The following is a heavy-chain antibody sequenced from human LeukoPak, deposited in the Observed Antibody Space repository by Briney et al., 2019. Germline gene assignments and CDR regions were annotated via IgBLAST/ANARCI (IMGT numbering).Heavy chain of an antibody. Sequence: PSETPSLTCTVSGGSISSSSYYWGWIRQPPGKGLEWIGSIYYSGSTYYNPSLKSRVTISVDTSKNQFSLKLSSVTAADTAVYYCARDYNAYDSSGYYYGGGQLDYWGQGTLVTVSS. J-gene: IGHJ4*02. CDR2: IYYSGST. V-gene: IGHV4-39*07. CDR1: GGSISSSSYY. CDR3: ARDYNAYDSSGYYYGGGQLDY. D-gene: IGHD3-22*01.